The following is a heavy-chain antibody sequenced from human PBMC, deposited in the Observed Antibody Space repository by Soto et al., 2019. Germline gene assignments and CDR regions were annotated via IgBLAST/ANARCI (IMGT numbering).Heavy chain of an antibody. Sequence: SLRLSCTASGFTFGDYAMSWVRQAPGKGLEWVGFIRSKAYGGTTEYAASVKGRFTISRDDSKSIAYLQMNSLKTEDTAVYYCTRDGVRTYYYGSGSFDYWGQGTLVTVSS. J-gene: IGHJ4*02. CDR1: GFTFGDYA. CDR2: IRSKAYGGTT. D-gene: IGHD3-10*01. CDR3: TRDGVRTYYYGSGSFDY. V-gene: IGHV3-49*04.